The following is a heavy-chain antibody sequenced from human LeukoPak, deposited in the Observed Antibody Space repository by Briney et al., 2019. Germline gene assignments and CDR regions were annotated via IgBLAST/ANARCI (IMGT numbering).Heavy chain of an antibody. CDR2: ISGSGGST. CDR3: AKGDFNILTGYSYYYYMDV. V-gene: IGHV3-23*01. J-gene: IGHJ6*03. CDR1: GFTFSSYA. D-gene: IGHD3-9*01. Sequence: QAGGSLRLSCAASGFTFSSYAMSWVRQAPGKGLEWVSAISGSGGSTYYADSVKGRFTISRDNSKNTLYLQMNSLRAEDTAVYYCAKGDFNILTGYSYYYYMDVWGKGTTVTISS.